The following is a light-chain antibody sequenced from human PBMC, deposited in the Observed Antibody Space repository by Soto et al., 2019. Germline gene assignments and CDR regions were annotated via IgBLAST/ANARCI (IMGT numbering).Light chain of an antibody. Sequence: EIVLTQSSGTLSLSPGERATLSCRASQSVSSSYLAWYQQKPGQAPRLLIYGASSRATGIPVRFSGSGSGTDFTLTISRLEPEDFAVYYCQQYGSSPGTFGQGTKVEIK. CDR1: QSVSSSY. V-gene: IGKV3-20*01. J-gene: IGKJ1*01. CDR2: GAS. CDR3: QQYGSSPGT.